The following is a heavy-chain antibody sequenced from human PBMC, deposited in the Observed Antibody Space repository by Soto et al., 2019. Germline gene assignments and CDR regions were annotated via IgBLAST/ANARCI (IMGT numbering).Heavy chain of an antibody. CDR2: IWYDGSNK. J-gene: IGHJ5*02. Sequence: VGSLRLSCAASGFIFSGYGMHWVRQAPGKGLEWVAVIWYDGSNKDYGDSVKGRFTISRDNSKNTLYLQMNSLRAEDTAVYYCARDRGNGDYNRFDPWGQGTLVTVSS. D-gene: IGHD3-16*01. V-gene: IGHV3-33*01. CDR1: GFIFSGYG. CDR3: ARDRGNGDYNRFDP.